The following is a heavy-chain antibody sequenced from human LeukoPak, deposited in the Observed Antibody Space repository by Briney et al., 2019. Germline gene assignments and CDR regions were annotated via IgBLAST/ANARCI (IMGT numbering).Heavy chain of an antibody. V-gene: IGHV3-23*01. CDR3: ATYAAAVLPYGMDV. Sequence: PGGSLRLSCAASGFTFSSYAMSWVRQALGKGLEWVSAISGSGGSTYYADSVKGRFTISRDNSKNTLYLQMNSLRAEDTAVYYCATYAAAVLPYGMDVWGQGTTVTVSS. CDR2: ISGSGGST. CDR1: GFTFSSYA. D-gene: IGHD6-13*01. J-gene: IGHJ6*02.